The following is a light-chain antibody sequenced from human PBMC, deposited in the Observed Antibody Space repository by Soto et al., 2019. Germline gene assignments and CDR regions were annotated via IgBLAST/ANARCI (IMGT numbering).Light chain of an antibody. CDR2: DTS. CDR1: QSVSSY. Sequence: EIVLTQSPATLSLSPGERATLSCRASQSVSSYLGWYQQKPGQAPRLLIYDTSNRATGIPARFSGSESGTDFTLTISSLEPEDFAVYFCHQRSDWPLTFGGGTRLQIK. CDR3: HQRSDWPLT. V-gene: IGKV3-11*01. J-gene: IGKJ4*01.